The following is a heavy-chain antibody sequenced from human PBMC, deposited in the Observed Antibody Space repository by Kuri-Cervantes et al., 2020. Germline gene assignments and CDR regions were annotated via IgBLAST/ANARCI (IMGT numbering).Heavy chain of an antibody. CDR1: GSTFSDYY. CDR3: ARDQPGHRY. J-gene: IGHJ4*02. D-gene: IGHD2-2*01. CDR2: ISGSGTTT. Sequence: GESLKISCAASGSTFSDYYMHWVRQAPGKGLEWVSYISGSGTTTYYVDSVKGRFTISRDNAKNSLYLQMNSLRAEDTAVYYCARDQPGHRYWGQGTLVTVSS. V-gene: IGHV3-11*04.